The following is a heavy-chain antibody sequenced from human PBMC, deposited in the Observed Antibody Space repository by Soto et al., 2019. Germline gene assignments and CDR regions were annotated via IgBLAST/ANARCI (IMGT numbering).Heavy chain of an antibody. CDR1: GGSISSGGYY. CDR3: ARDASRWLQPLDY. V-gene: IGHV4-31*03. Sequence: QVQLQESGPGLVKPSQTLSLTCTVSGGSISSGGYYWSWVRQHPGKGLEWIGYIYYSGSTYYNPSLKSRVTISVDTSKNQFSLKLSSVTAADTAVYYCARDASRWLQPLDYWGQGTLVTVSS. CDR2: IYYSGST. J-gene: IGHJ4*02. D-gene: IGHD5-12*01.